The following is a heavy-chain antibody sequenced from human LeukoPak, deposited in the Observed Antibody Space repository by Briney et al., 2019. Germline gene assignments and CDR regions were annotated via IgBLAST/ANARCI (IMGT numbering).Heavy chain of an antibody. Sequence: GGSLRLSCEASGFTVSSNYMSWVRQAPGKGLEWVSVLHSGGTTYYADSVKGRLTISRDNSKNTLYLQMNSLRAEDTAVYYCAKGGPYSGYDPTATYFDYWGQGTLVTVSS. D-gene: IGHD5-12*01. CDR2: LHSGGTT. CDR3: AKGGPYSGYDPTATYFDY. CDR1: GFTVSSNY. J-gene: IGHJ4*02. V-gene: IGHV3-53*01.